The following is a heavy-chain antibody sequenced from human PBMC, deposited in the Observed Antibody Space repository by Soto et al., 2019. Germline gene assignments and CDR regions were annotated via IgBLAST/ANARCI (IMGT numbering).Heavy chain of an antibody. D-gene: IGHD3-16*01. V-gene: IGHV3-15*01. CDR2: IKSKNDGGTT. CDR3: TTDVEQFGFDY. CDR1: GFTFSNAW. Sequence: GGSLRLSCAASGFTFSNAWMSWVRQAPGKGLEWVGRIKSKNDGGTTDYAAPVRGRFTISRDDSKNTLYLQMNTLKTEDTAVYYCTTDVEQFGFDYWGQGTLVTVSS. J-gene: IGHJ4*02.